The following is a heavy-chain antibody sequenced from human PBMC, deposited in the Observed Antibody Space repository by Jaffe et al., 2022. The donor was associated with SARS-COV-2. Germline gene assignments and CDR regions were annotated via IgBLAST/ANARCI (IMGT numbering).Heavy chain of an antibody. CDR1: GFTFRNYW. CDR3: ATHFSDSSDDSTLRFAY. D-gene: IGHD3-22*01. J-gene: IGHJ4*02. CDR2: IKQDGSEK. V-gene: IGHV3-7*01. Sequence: EVQLVESGGGLVQPGGSLRLSCAASGFTFRNYWMSWVRQAPGKGLEWVANIKQDGSEKYYVDSVKGRFTISRDNAKNSLYLQMNSLRAEDTAMYYCATHFSDSSDDSTLRFAYWGQGSLVTVSS.